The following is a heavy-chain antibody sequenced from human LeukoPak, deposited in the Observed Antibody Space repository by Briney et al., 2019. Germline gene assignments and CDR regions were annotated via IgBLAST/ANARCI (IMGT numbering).Heavy chain of an antibody. V-gene: IGHV4-34*01. CDR3: AVSAPRWQWLVLRY. CDR1: GGSFSGYY. CDR2: INHSGST. J-gene: IGHJ4*02. Sequence: PSETLSLTCAASGGSFSGYYRSWIRQPPGKGLEWIGEINHSGSTNYYPSLKNRVTISVDTSKNQFSLKLSSVTAAETAVYYCAVSAPRWQWLVLRYWGQGTLVTVSS. D-gene: IGHD6-19*01.